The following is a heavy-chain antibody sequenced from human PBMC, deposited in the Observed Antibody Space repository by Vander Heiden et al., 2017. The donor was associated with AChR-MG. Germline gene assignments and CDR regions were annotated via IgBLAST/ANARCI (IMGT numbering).Heavy chain of an antibody. CDR2: IYPGDSDT. CDR3: ARAGYYYGSGSYRYWFDP. D-gene: IGHD3-10*01. Sequence: EVQLVQSGAEVKKPGESLKISCKASGYSFTSYWVAWVRQMPGKGLEWMGIIYPGDSDTRYSPSFQGQVTISADKSISTAYLQWSSLKASGTAMYFCARAGYYYGSGSYRYWFDPWGQGTLVTVSS. V-gene: IGHV5-51*01. CDR1: GYSFTSYW. J-gene: IGHJ5*02.